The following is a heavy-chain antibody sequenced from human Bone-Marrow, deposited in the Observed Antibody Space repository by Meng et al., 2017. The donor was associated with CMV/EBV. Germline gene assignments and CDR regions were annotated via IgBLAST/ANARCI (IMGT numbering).Heavy chain of an antibody. CDR1: GFTFSSYA. D-gene: IGHD6-19*01. Sequence: LSLTCAASGFTFSSYAMHWVRQAPGKGLEWVAVISYDGSNKYYADSVKGRFTISRDNSKNTLYLQMNSLRAEDTAVYYCARPIAVNWYFDLWGRGTRVTGSS. CDR3: ARPIAVNWYFDL. CDR2: ISYDGSNK. V-gene: IGHV3-30*04. J-gene: IGHJ2*01.